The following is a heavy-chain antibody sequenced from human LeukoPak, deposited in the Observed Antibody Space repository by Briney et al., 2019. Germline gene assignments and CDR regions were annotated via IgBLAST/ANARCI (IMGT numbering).Heavy chain of an antibody. Sequence: SETLSLTCTVSDVSVTTRDSYWGWIRQPPGKGLEWIGSAHYSGSTYFNPSLKSRLSISVDTSKNQFSLRLTSVTAADTAVYYCVRDSPYSSGWYRFFDLWGRGTLVTVTS. J-gene: IGHJ2*01. CDR2: AHYSGST. CDR1: DVSVTTRDSY. CDR3: VRDSPYSSGWYRFFDL. V-gene: IGHV4-39*07. D-gene: IGHD6-19*01.